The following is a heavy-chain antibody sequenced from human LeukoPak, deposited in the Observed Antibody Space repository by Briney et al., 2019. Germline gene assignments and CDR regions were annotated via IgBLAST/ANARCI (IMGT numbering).Heavy chain of an antibody. V-gene: IGHV3-30-3*01. CDR3: ARDLTVTTLYDY. Sequence: GGSLRLSCAASGFTFSSYAMHWVRQAPGKGLEWVAVISYDGSNKYYADSVKGRFTISRDNSKNTLYLQMNSLRAEDTAVYYCARDLTVTTLYDYWGQGTLVTVSS. J-gene: IGHJ4*02. D-gene: IGHD4-17*01. CDR2: ISYDGSNK. CDR1: GFTFSSYA.